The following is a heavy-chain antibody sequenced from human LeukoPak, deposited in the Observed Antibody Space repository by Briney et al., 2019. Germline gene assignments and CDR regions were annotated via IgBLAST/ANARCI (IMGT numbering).Heavy chain of an antibody. CDR2: IYTSGST. D-gene: IGHD1-1*01. CDR3: ARELLNRGTTGTGHFDY. J-gene: IGHJ4*02. CDR1: GGSISSGSYY. Sequence: SQTLSLTCTVSGGSISSGSYYWSWIRQPAGKGLEWIGRIYTSGSTNYNPSLKSRVTISVDTSKNQFSLELSSVTAADTAVYYCARELLNRGTTGTGHFDYWGQGTLVTVSS. V-gene: IGHV4-61*02.